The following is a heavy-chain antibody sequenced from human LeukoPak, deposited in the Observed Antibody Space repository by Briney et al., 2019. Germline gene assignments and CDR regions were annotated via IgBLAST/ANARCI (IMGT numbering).Heavy chain of an antibody. V-gene: IGHV3-23*01. CDR3: AKDFPSYGFSREAYFDY. J-gene: IGHJ4*02. D-gene: IGHD5-18*01. CDR2: ISGSGGST. CDR1: GFTFSSYA. Sequence: PGGSLRLSCAASGFTFSSYAMSWVRQAPGKGLEWVSAISGSGGSTYYADSVKGRFTISRDNSKNTLYPQMNSLRAEDTAVYYCAKDFPSYGFSREAYFDYWGQGTLVTVSS.